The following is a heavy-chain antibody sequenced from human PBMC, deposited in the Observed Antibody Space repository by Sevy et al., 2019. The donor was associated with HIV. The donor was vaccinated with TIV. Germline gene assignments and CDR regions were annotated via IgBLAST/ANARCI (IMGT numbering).Heavy chain of an antibody. CDR3: ARDHPSTAPFDY. CDR2: IKQDGSEN. J-gene: IGHJ4*02. D-gene: IGHD2-21*02. CDR1: GFTFSNFW. V-gene: IGHV3-7*03. Sequence: GGSLRLSCAASGFTFSNFWMSWVRQAPGKGLEFVANIKQDGSENFYADSVKCRFTISRDNAKNSLFLQMNNLRVEETAVYYCARDHPSTAPFDYWGQGTLVTVSS.